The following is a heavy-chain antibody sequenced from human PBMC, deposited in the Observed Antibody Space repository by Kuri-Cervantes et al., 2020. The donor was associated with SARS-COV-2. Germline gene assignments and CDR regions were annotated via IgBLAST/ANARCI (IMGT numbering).Heavy chain of an antibody. CDR1: GFTFSSYS. D-gene: IGHD2-15*01. CDR2: ISSSSSYI. Sequence: GESLKISCAASGFTFSSYSMNWVRQAPGKGLEWVSSISSSSSYIYYADSVKGRFTISRDDSKNTLYLQMNSLKTEDTAVYYCTTDFSGYCSGGSCYESVGYYYGMDVWGQGTTVTVSS. V-gene: IGHV3-21*03. J-gene: IGHJ6*02. CDR3: TTDFSGYCSGGSCYESVGYYYGMDV.